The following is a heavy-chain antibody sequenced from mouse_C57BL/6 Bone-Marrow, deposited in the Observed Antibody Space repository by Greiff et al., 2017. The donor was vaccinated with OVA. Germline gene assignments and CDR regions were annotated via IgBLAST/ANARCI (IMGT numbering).Heavy chain of an antibody. CDR1: GYTFTSYW. CDR2: IDPSDSYT. J-gene: IGHJ4*01. Sequence: QVQLQQPGAELVKPLASVKLSCKASGYTFTSYWMQWVKQRPGQGLEWIGEIDPSDSYTNYNQKFKGKATLTVDTSSSTAYMQLSSLTSEDSAVYYCASITTVVPCAMDYWGQGTSVTVSS. V-gene: IGHV1-50*01. CDR3: ASITTVVPCAMDY. D-gene: IGHD1-1*01.